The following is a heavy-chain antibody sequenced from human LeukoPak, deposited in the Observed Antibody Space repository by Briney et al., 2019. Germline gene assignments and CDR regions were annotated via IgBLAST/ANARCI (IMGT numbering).Heavy chain of an antibody. D-gene: IGHD3-16*01. V-gene: IGHV3-30-3*01. J-gene: IGHJ4*02. CDR2: ISYDGSNK. Sequence: AGGSLRLSCAASGFTFSSYAMHWVRQAPGKGLEWVAVISYDGSNKYYADSVKGRFTISRDNSKNTLYLQMNSLRAEDTAVYYCTREGLTTYYEDYWGQGTLVTVSS. CDR3: TREGLTTYYEDY. CDR1: GFTFSSYA.